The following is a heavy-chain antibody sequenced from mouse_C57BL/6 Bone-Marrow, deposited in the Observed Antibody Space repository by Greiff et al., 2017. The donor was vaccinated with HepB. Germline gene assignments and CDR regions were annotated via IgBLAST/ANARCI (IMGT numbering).Heavy chain of an antibody. CDR1: GYSITSGYY. CDR3: AREGGDYAMDY. V-gene: IGHV3-6*01. Sequence: EVQRVESGPGLVKPSQSLSLTCSVTGYSITSGYYWNWIRQFPGNNLEWMGYISYDGSNNYNPSLKNRISITRDTSKNQFFLKLNSVTTEDTATYYWAREGGDYAMDYWGQGTSVTVSS. CDR2: ISYDGSN. J-gene: IGHJ4*01.